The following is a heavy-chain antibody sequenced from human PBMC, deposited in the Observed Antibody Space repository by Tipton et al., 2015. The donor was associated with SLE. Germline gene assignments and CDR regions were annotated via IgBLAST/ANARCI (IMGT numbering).Heavy chain of an antibody. J-gene: IGHJ4*02. Sequence: QLVQSGGGVVQPGRSLRLSCAASGFTFSSYAMHWVRQAPGKGLEWVAVISYDGSNKYYADSVKGRFTITRDNSKNTLYLQMNSLRAEDTAVYYCASEIRNHFDDWSQGTLVTVSS. CDR1: GFTFSSYA. CDR3: ASEIRNHFDD. V-gene: IGHV3-30-3*01. CDR2: ISYDGSNK. D-gene: IGHD2/OR15-2a*01.